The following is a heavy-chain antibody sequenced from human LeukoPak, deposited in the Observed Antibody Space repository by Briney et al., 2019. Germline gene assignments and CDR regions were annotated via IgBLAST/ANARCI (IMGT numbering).Heavy chain of an antibody. D-gene: IGHD5-24*01. Sequence: ASETLSLTCTVSGYSISSGFYWGWIRQPPGKGLEWIGSIYRSGTAYYNPSLKSRVTISVDTSKNQFSLKLSSVTAADTAVYYCARVVMATPAPRLDCEFDYWGQGTLVTVSS. J-gene: IGHJ4*02. CDR1: GYSISSGFY. V-gene: IGHV4-38-2*02. CDR2: IYRSGTA. CDR3: ARVVMATPAPRLDCEFDY.